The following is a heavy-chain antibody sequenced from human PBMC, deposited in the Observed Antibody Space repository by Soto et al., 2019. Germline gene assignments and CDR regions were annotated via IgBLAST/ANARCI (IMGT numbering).Heavy chain of an antibody. CDR2: VYYSGST. CDR1: GDSINNNDYY. CDR3: ARMSYYYDKWYFDL. Sequence: KASETLSLSCTVSGDSINNNDYYGNWIRQTPGKGLEWIGYVYYSGSTYYIPSLKSRLSMSVDTSKNQFSLKLSSVTAADTAIYYCARMSYYYDKWYFDLWGRGTLVTVSS. V-gene: IGHV4-30-4*01. J-gene: IGHJ2*01. D-gene: IGHD3-22*01.